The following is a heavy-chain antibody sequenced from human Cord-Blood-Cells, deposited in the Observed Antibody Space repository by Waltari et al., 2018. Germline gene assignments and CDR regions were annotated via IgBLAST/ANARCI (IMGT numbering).Heavy chain of an antibody. J-gene: IGHJ6*02. V-gene: IGHV3-53*01. D-gene: IGHD2-21*01. CDR3: ARDGLLAYCGGDCYGMDV. Sequence: EVQLVESGGGLIQPGGSLRLSCAASGFTVSSNYMSWVRQAPGKGLEWVSVIYSGGSTYDADSVKGRFTISRDNSKNTLYLQMNSLRAEDTAVYYCARDGLLAYCGGDCYGMDVWGQGTTVTVSS. CDR1: GFTVSSNY. CDR2: IYSGGST.